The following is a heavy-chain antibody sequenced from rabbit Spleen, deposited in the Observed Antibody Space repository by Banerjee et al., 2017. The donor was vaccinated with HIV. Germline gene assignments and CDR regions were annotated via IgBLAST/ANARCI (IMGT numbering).Heavy chain of an antibody. CDR2: IAGGSSGFT. CDR1: GFSFSSSSY. V-gene: IGHV1S40*01. CDR3: ARDLVAVIGWNFSL. Sequence: QSLEESGGDLVKPGASLTLTCTASGFSFSSSSYMCWVRQAPGKGLEWIACIAGGSSGFTYSATWAKGRFTCSKTSSTTVTLQMTSLTAADTATYFCARDLVAVIGWNFSLWGPGTLVTVS. D-gene: IGHD1-1*01. J-gene: IGHJ4*01.